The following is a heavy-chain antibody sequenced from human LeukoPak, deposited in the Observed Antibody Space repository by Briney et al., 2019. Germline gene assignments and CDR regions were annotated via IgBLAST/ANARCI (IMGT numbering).Heavy chain of an antibody. D-gene: IGHD4-17*01. CDR1: GFTFSSYA. CDR2: IKQDGSEK. V-gene: IGHV3-7*01. Sequence: GGSLRLSCAASGFTFSSYAMHWVRQAPGKGLEWVANIKQDGSEKYYVDSVKGRFTISRDNAKNSLYLQMNSLRAEDTAVYYCARIGSNYGDYYYYGMDVWGQGTTVTVSS. J-gene: IGHJ6*02. CDR3: ARIGSNYGDYYYYGMDV.